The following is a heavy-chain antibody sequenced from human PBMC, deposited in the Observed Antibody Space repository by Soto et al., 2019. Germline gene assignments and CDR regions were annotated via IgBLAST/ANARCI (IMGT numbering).Heavy chain of an antibody. V-gene: IGHV3-30*19. CDR3: ARWGTTGGLDV. Sequence: QVQLVESGGGVVQPGTSLRVSCVGSGFTFRSYVIHWVRQAPGKGLEWVALTSYDGSDKYYGDSVRGRFTISRDNPRNTVDLQMASLRLEDTARYYCARWGTTGGLDVWGQGTLVSVSS. D-gene: IGHD3-16*01. CDR2: TSYDGSDK. CDR1: GFTFRSYV. J-gene: IGHJ1*01.